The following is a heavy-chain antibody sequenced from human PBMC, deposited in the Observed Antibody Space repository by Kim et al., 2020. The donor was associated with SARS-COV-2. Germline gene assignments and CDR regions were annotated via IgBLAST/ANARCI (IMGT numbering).Heavy chain of an antibody. J-gene: IGHJ4*02. V-gene: IGHV4-34*01. CDR3: ARNTYYDFWSGYYPFDY. Sequence: LKSRVTISVDTSKNQFSLKLSSVTAADTAVYYCARNTYYDFWSGYYPFDYWGQGTLVTVSS. D-gene: IGHD3-3*01.